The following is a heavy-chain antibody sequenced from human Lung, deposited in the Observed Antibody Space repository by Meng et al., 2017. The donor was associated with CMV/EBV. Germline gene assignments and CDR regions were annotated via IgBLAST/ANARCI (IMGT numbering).Heavy chain of an antibody. CDR2: IYHSGST. CDR1: GGSISSSNW. CDR3: ASFPPPGKQWLVTDY. J-gene: IGHJ4*02. D-gene: IGHD6-19*01. V-gene: IGHV4-4*02. Sequence: VRLQESCPGLVNPSGTLSLTSSVAGGSISSSNWWSWVRQPPGKGLEWIGEIYHSGSTNYNPSLKSRVTISVDKSKNQFSLKLSSVTAADTAVYYCASFPPPGKQWLVTDYWGQGTLVTVSS.